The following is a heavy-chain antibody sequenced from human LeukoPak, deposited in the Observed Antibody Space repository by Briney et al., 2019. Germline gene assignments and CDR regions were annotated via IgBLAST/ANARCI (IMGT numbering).Heavy chain of an antibody. J-gene: IGHJ6*03. CDR3: ARDAGPDYGDYSRYYYYYYMDV. V-gene: IGHV3-64*01. CDR1: GFTFSSYA. Sequence: GGSLRLSCAASGFTFSSYAMHWVRQAPGKGLEYVSAISSNGGSTYYANSVKGRFTISRDNSKNTLYLQMGSLRAEDMAVYYCARDAGPDYGDYSRYYYYYYMDVWGKGTTVTVSS. CDR2: ISSNGGST. D-gene: IGHD4-17*01.